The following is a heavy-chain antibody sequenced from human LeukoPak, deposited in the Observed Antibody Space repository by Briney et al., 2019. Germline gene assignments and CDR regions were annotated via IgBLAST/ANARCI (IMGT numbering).Heavy chain of an antibody. V-gene: IGHV1-18*01. J-gene: IGHJ4*02. CDR1: GYTFTSYG. Sequence: GASVKVSCKASGYTFTSYGISWVRQAPGQGLEWMGWISAYHGNTNYAQKLQGRVTMTTDTSTSTAYMELRSLRSDDTAVYYCARVGTIFGVVIIPTTSPFDYWGQGTLVTVSS. CDR3: ARVGTIFGVVIIPTTSPFDY. CDR2: ISAYHGNT. D-gene: IGHD3-3*01.